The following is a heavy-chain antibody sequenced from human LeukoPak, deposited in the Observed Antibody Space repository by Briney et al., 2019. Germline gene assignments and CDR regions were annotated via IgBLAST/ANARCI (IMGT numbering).Heavy chain of an antibody. Sequence: GGSLRLSCAASGFTFSNYWMSWVRQAPGKGLEWVANIKYDGSEINYVDSVKGRFTISRDNAKNSLYLQMNSLRAEDTAVYYGARMGDDYWGQGTLVSVCS. J-gene: IGHJ4*02. CDR2: IKYDGSEI. V-gene: IGHV3-7*01. CDR1: GFTFSNYW. D-gene: IGHD1-26*01. CDR3: ARMGDDY.